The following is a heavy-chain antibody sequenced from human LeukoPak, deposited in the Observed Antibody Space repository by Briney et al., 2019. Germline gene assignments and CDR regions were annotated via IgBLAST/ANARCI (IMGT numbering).Heavy chain of an antibody. D-gene: IGHD2-2*01. CDR2: ISSSSTYI. Sequence: SGGSLRLSCAASGFTFSSYSMNWVRQAPGKGLEWVSPISSSSTYIYYADSVKGRFTISRDNSKNTLYLQMNSLRAEDTAVYYCAKGAVVVPAASTVYYYMDVWGKGTTVTVSS. J-gene: IGHJ6*03. CDR3: AKGAVVVPAASTVYYYMDV. V-gene: IGHV3-21*04. CDR1: GFTFSSYS.